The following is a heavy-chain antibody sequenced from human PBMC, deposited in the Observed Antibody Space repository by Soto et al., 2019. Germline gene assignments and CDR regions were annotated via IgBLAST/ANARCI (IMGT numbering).Heavy chain of an antibody. Sequence: ASVKVSCKASGYTFTSYGISWVRQAPGQGLEWMGWISAYNGNTNYAQKLQGRVTTTTDTSTSTAYMELRSLRSDDTAVYYCARADSSGWYVWFGPWGQGTLVTVSS. D-gene: IGHD6-19*01. CDR2: ISAYNGNT. CDR3: ARADSSGWYVWFGP. V-gene: IGHV1-18*01. CDR1: GYTFTSYG. J-gene: IGHJ5*02.